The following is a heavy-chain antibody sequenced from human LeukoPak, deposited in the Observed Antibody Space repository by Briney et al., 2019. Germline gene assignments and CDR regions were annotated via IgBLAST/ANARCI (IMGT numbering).Heavy chain of an antibody. D-gene: IGHD4-23*01. V-gene: IGHV4-34*01. CDR2: INHSGST. CDR3: ASQLRWATSYRGWVDY. J-gene: IGHJ4*02. CDR1: GGSFSGYY. Sequence: PSETLSLTCAVYGGSFSGYYWSWIRQPPGKGLEWIGEINHSGSTNYNPSLKSRVTISVDTSKNQFSLKLSSVTAADTAVYYCASQLRWATSYRGWVDYWGQGTLVTVSS.